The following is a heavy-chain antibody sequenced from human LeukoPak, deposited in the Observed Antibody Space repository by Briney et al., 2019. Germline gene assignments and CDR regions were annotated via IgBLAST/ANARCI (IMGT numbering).Heavy chain of an antibody. CDR1: GFTLSSSY. D-gene: IGHD3-10*01. J-gene: IGHJ4*02. V-gene: IGHV3-53*01. CDR3: ARDPHYYGSGSYSY. CDR2: IYSGGLT. Sequence: PGGSLRLSCAASGFTLSSSYMIWVRQAPGKGLEWVSVIYSGGLTYYADSVKGRFTISRDNSKNTLYLQMTSLRAEDTAVYYCARDPHYYGSGSYSYWGQGTLVTVSS.